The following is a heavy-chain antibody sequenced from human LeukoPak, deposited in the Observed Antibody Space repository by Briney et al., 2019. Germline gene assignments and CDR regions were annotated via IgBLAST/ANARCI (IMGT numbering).Heavy chain of an antibody. CDR3: TTFYYYDSPDAFDI. CDR2: IRSKANSYAT. D-gene: IGHD3-22*01. V-gene: IGHV3-73*01. J-gene: IGHJ3*02. CDR1: GFTFSGSA. Sequence: GGSLRLSCAASGFTFSGSAMHWVRQASGKGLEWVGRIRSKANSYATAYAASVKGRFTISRDDSKNTAYLQMNSLKTEDTAVYYCTTFYYYDSPDAFDIWGQGTMVTVS.